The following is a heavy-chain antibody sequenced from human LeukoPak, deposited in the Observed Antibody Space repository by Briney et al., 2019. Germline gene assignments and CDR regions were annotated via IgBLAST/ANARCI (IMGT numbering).Heavy chain of an antibody. CDR2: IYSGGST. CDR3: ARVRQGLPYFDAFDV. V-gene: IGHV3-66*02. J-gene: IGHJ3*01. D-gene: IGHD2-2*01. CDR1: GFTVSSNY. Sequence: GGSLRLSCAASGFTVSSNYMSWVRQAPGKGLEWVSVIYSGGSTYHADSVKGRFTISRDESKNTLSLQMNSLRAEDTAVYYCARVRQGLPYFDAFDVWGQGTMVTVSS.